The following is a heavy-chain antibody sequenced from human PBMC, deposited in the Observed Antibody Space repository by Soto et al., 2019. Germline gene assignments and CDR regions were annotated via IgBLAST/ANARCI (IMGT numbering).Heavy chain of an antibody. Sequence: PSETLSPTFDVSGVTFSVYYWTWIRQPPGPGLEWIGEINHSGSTNYNPSLKSRVTISVDTSKNQFSLKLTSVTAADTAVYYCARDKITGLFDYWGQGTLVTISS. CDR3: ARDKITGLFDY. J-gene: IGHJ4*02. V-gene: IGHV4-34*01. CDR1: GVTFSVYY. D-gene: IGHD2-8*02. CDR2: INHSGST.